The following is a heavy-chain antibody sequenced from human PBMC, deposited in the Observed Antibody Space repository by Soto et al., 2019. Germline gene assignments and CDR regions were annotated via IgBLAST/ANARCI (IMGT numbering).Heavy chain of an antibody. CDR2: IDPSNSQT. CDR3: ARQIYDSDTGPNFQYYFDS. D-gene: IGHD3-22*01. V-gene: IGHV5-10-1*01. CDR1: GYSFAGYW. J-gene: IGHJ4*02. Sequence: PGESLKISCKGSGYSFAGYWITWVRQKPGKGLEWMGRIDPSNSQTYYSPSFRGHVTISATKSITTVFLQWSSLRASDTAMYYCARQIYDSDTGPNFQYYFDSWGQGTPVTVSS.